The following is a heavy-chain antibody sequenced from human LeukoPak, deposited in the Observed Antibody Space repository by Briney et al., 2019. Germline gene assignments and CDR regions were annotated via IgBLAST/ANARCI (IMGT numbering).Heavy chain of an antibody. J-gene: IGHJ4*02. CDR1: GGSISSYY. Sequence: WETLSLTCTVSGGSISSYYWSWIRQPPGKGLEWIGYFSYSGSTNYNPSLKSRVTISVDTSKNQFSLKLSSVTAADTAVYYCARAGYSYGPDYWGQGTLVTVSS. CDR3: ARAGYSYGPDY. CDR2: FSYSGST. D-gene: IGHD5-18*01. V-gene: IGHV4-59*01.